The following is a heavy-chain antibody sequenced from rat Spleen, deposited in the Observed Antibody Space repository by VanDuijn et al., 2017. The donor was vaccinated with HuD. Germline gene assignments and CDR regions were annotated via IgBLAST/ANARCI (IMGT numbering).Heavy chain of an antibody. J-gene: IGHJ3*01. V-gene: IGHV5S13*01. Sequence: EVQLVESGGGLVQPGRSLKLSCAASGFTFNNYGMAWVRQTPTKGLEWVASISTGGTGTYYGDPVKGRFTISRDNAKSTLYLQMDSLRSEDTATYYCARHELPGYNWFAYWGQGTLVTVSS. CDR2: ISTGGTGT. CDR1: GFTFNNYG. D-gene: IGHD1-4*01. CDR3: ARHELPGYNWFAY.